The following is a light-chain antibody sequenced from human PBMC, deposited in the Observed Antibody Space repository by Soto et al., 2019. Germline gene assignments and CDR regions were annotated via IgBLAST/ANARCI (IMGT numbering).Light chain of an antibody. CDR2: DAS. V-gene: IGKV3-15*01. Sequence: EIVMTQSPATLSVSPGERATLSCRASQSVSSNLAWYQQKPGQAPRLLIYDASTRATGIPARFSGSGSGTEFTLTISSLQSEDFAVYYWQQYNNWPPYTFGQGTKLEIK. CDR1: QSVSSN. CDR3: QQYNNWPPYT. J-gene: IGKJ2*01.